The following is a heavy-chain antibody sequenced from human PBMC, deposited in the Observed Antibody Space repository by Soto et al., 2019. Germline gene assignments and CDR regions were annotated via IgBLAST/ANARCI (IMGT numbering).Heavy chain of an antibody. CDR3: ARGTNVPFDY. J-gene: IGHJ4*02. V-gene: IGHV4-34*01. CDR2: INHSGST. CDR1: GGSFSGYY. Sequence: SETLSLTCAVYGGSFSGYYWSWIRQPPGKGLEWIGEINHSGSTNYNPSLKSRVTISVDTSKNQFSLKLSSVTAADTAVYYCARGTNVPFDYWGQGTLVTVSS.